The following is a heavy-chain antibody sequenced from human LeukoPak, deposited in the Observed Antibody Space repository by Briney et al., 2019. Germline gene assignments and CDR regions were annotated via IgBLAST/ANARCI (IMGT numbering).Heavy chain of an antibody. CDR3: ARDDRPRVQPVVPAAPYGMDV. J-gene: IGHJ6*02. V-gene: IGHV3-33*01. CDR1: GFTFSSYG. Sequence: GGSLRLSCAASGFTFSSYGMHWVRQAPGKGLEWVAVIRYDGSNKYYADSVKGRFTISRDNSKNTLYLQMNSLRAEDTAVYYCARDDRPRVQPVVPAAPYGMDVWGQGTTVTVSS. D-gene: IGHD2-2*01. CDR2: IRYDGSNK.